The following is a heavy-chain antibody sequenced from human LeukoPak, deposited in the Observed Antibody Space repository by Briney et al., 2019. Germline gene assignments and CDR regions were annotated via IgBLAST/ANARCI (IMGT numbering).Heavy chain of an antibody. J-gene: IGHJ6*02. Sequence: SETLSLTCTVSGGSISSYSWSWIRQPPGKGLEWIGYIYSSGSTNYNPSLKSRVTISVDTSKNQFSLKLSSVTATDTAVYYCARVETSNHYYGMDVWGQGTTVTVSS. CDR1: GGSISSYS. CDR3: ARVETSNHYYGMDV. V-gene: IGHV4-59*01. CDR2: IYSSGST.